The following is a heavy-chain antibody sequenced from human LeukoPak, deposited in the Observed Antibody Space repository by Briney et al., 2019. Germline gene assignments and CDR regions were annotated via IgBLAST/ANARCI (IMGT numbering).Heavy chain of an antibody. Sequence: PGGSLRLSCAASGFTFSSYSMNWVRQAPGKGLEWVSSISSSSSYIYYADSVKGRFTISRDNAKNSLYLQMSSLRAEDTAVYYCARDALDSSGYWAHYYYYYYMDVWGKGTTVTISS. J-gene: IGHJ6*03. CDR1: GFTFSSYS. CDR3: ARDALDSSGYWAHYYYYYYMDV. D-gene: IGHD3-22*01. V-gene: IGHV3-21*01. CDR2: ISSSSSYI.